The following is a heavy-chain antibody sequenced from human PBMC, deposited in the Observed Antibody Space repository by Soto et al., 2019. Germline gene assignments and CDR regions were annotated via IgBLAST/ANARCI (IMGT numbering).Heavy chain of an antibody. Sequence: QVQLQESGPGLVKPSQTLSLTCTVSGGSISSGDYYWSWIRQPPGKGLGWIGYIYYSGSTYYNPSLKSPVTISVDTSKNQFSLKLSSVTAADTAVYYCARETTVTTRGFDYWGQGTLVTVSS. CDR1: GGSISSGDYY. V-gene: IGHV4-30-4*01. CDR2: IYYSGST. D-gene: IGHD4-17*01. J-gene: IGHJ4*02. CDR3: ARETTVTTRGFDY.